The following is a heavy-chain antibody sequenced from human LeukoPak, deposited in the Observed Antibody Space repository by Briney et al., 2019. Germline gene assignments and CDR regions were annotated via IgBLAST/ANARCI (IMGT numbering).Heavy chain of an antibody. CDR2: ISSSGRTI. CDR1: GFTFSDFH. D-gene: IGHD3-22*01. CDR3: VRTGWLSEWS. V-gene: IGHV3-11*01. J-gene: IGHJ5*02. Sequence: PGGSLRLSCAASGFTFSDFHMSWIRQAPGKGLEWISYISSSGRTIHYADSVKGRFTVSRDNAKQSLYLDMDSLRAEDTAVYHCVRTGWLSEWSWGQGILVTVSS.